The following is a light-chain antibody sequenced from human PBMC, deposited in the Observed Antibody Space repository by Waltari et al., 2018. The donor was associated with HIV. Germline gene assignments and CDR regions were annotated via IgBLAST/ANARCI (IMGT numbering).Light chain of an antibody. V-gene: IGLV1-51*01. J-gene: IGLJ2*01. CDR2: DNN. CDR1: SSNLANNY. CDR3: GTWDTSLSVVV. Sequence: QSVLTQPPSVSAAPGQKVTISCSGSSSNLANNYVSWYQQLPGTAPKLLIYDNNKRPSGIPDRFSGSKSGTSATLGITGLQTGDEADYFCGTWDTSLSVVVFGGGTKLTVL.